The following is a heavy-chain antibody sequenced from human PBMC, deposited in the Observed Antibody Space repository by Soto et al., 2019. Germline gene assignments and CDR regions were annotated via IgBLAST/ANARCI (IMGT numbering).Heavy chain of an antibody. V-gene: IGHV4-59*01. Sequence: SETLSLTCTVSGTSINDFYCSWIRQPPGKGLEWIGYVYYTGKTNYNPSLKSRVTISIDTFKKHFSLELSSMTAADTAVCYCAGEYGTTVTAFDSWGQGTRVTVSS. CDR1: GTSINDFY. J-gene: IGHJ4*02. CDR2: VYYTGKT. CDR3: AGEYGTTVTAFDS. D-gene: IGHD4-17*01.